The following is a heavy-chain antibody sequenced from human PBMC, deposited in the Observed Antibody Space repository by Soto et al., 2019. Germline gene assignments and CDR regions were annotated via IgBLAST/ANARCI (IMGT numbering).Heavy chain of an antibody. CDR1: RFTFSSYA. J-gene: IGHJ2*01. CDR3: AKDGGGSYTHSQPYWYFDL. D-gene: IGHD1-26*01. Sequence: EVHLLESGGGLVQPGGSLRLSCAASRFTFSSYAMGWVRQAPGKGLEWVSSISGAADSTYYADSVNGRFSISRDNSRNTLYLQMSSLRADDTAVYYCAKDGGGSYTHSQPYWYFDLWGRGTLVTVSS. V-gene: IGHV3-23*01. CDR2: ISGAADST.